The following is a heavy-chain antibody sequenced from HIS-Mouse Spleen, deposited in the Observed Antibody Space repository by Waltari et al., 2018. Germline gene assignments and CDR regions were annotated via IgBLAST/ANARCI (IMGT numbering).Heavy chain of an antibody. Sequence: QLQLQESGPALVKPSETLSLSCTVSGGSISSRSYYCGWVRQPTGKGMEWIGSICSSGSTYHNPCRKSRVTRAVDTTKNQCSLKLSSVTAADTAVYYCARDGYSGYGHDAFDIWGQGTMVTVSS. CDR3: ARDGYSGYGHDAFDI. V-gene: IGHV4-39*07. CDR1: GGSISSRSYY. CDR2: ICSSGST. D-gene: IGHD5-12*01. J-gene: IGHJ3*02.